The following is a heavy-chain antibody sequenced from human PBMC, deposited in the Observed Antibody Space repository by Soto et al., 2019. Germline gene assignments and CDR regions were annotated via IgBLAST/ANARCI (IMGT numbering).Heavy chain of an antibody. CDR3: ASPGGSIDY. V-gene: IGHV3-21*01. Sequence: VGSLRLSCAASGFTFSSYSMNWVRQAPGKGLEWVSSVSSSSSYIYYADSVKGRFTISRDNAKNSLYLQMNSLRAEDTAVYYCASPGGSIDYWGQGTLVTVSS. CDR2: VSSSSSYI. J-gene: IGHJ4*02. CDR1: GFTFSSYS.